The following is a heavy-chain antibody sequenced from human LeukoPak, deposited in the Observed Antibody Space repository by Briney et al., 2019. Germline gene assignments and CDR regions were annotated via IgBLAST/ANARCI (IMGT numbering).Heavy chain of an antibody. J-gene: IGHJ4*02. CDR3: AELYGDYVGY. CDR2: ISHDGSNK. V-gene: IGHV3-30-3*01. Sequence: GGSLRLSCAASGFTFSSYAMHWVRQAPGKGLEWAAVISHDGSNKYYADSVKGRFTISTDKSKNTPYLQMSSLTAEDTAVYYCAELYGDYVGYWGEGTLVTVSS. D-gene: IGHD4-17*01. CDR1: GFTFSSYA.